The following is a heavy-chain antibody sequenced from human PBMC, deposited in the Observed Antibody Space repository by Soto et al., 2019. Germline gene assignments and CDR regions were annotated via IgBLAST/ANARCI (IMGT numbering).Heavy chain of an antibody. J-gene: IGHJ6*02. CDR3: ARLTRPNYYYYGMDV. CDR1: GGSISSGDYY. CDR2: IYYSGST. V-gene: IGHV4-30-4*01. D-gene: IGHD7-27*01. Sequence: QVQLQESGPGLVKPSQTLSLTCTVSGGSISSGDYYWSWIRQPPGKGLEWIGYIYYSGSTYYNPSLKSRVTISVDTSKNQFSLKLSSVTAADTAVYYCARLTRPNYYYYGMDVWGQGTTVTVSS.